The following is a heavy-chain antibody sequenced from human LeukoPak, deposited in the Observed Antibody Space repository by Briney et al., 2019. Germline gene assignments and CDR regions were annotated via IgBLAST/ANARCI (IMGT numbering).Heavy chain of an antibody. CDR2: IYYSGST. CDR3: ARGVVPAANWFDP. Sequence: SGTLSLTCTVSGGSISSGGYYWSWIRQHPGKGLEWIGYIYYSGSTYYNPSLKSRVTISVDTSKNQFSLKLSSVTAADTAVYYCARGVVPAANWFDPWGQGTLVTVSS. J-gene: IGHJ5*02. D-gene: IGHD2-2*01. CDR1: GGSISSGGYY. V-gene: IGHV4-31*03.